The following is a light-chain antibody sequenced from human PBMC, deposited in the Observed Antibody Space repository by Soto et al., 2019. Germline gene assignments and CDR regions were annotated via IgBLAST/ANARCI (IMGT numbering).Light chain of an antibody. CDR3: QHYDTYPLT. V-gene: IGKV1-5*03. CDR1: QSVSGW. Sequence: DIQMTQSPSTLSASVGDRVTITCRASQSVSGWLAWYQQRPGKAPNLLVSKASSLESGVPSRSSGSGSGTEFTLTISSLQPDDFATYYCQHYDTYPLTFGGGTKVEIK. J-gene: IGKJ4*01. CDR2: KAS.